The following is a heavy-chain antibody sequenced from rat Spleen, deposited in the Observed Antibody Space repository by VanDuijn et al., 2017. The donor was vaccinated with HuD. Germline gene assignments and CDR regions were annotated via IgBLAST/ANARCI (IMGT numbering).Heavy chain of an antibody. CDR3: ARHPQLGTYWYFDF. CDR2: ISYDGSRT. Sequence: EVQLVESDGALVQPGRSLKLSCAASGFTFSNYGMAWVRQAPTKGLEWVAVISYDGSRTYYRDSVKGRFTISRDNAKTTLYLQMDSLRSEDTATYYCARHPQLGTYWYFDFWGPGTMVTVSS. J-gene: IGHJ1*01. V-gene: IGHV5-29*01. D-gene: IGHD3-4*01. CDR1: GFTFSNYG.